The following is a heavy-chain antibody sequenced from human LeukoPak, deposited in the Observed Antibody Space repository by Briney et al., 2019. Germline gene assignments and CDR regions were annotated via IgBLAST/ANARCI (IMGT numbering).Heavy chain of an antibody. D-gene: IGHD3-3*01. V-gene: IGHV3-21*01. Sequence: GGSLRLSCAASGFTFSDYYMNWIRQAPGKGLEWVSSISSSSSYIYYADSVKGRFTISRDNAKNSLYLQMNSLRAEDTAVYYCARGSLPHYDFWSGYSQPDYWGQGTLVTVSS. CDR2: ISSSSSYI. CDR3: ARGSLPHYDFWSGYSQPDY. CDR1: GFTFSDYY. J-gene: IGHJ4*02.